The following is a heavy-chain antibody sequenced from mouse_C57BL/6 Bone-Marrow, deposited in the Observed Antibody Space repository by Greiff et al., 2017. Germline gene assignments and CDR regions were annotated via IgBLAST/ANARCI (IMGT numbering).Heavy chain of an antibody. Sequence: QVQLQQSGPELVKPGASVTLSCKASGYTFTSYDINWVKQRSGQGLEWIGWIYPRDGSTKYNEKFKGTATLTVDTSSSTAYMELHSLTSEDSAVYFCARLEFDGSSGDWYFDVWGTGTTVTVSS. D-gene: IGHD1-1*01. J-gene: IGHJ1*03. V-gene: IGHV1-85*01. CDR1: GYTFTSYD. CDR2: IYPRDGST. CDR3: ARLEFDGSSGDWYFDV.